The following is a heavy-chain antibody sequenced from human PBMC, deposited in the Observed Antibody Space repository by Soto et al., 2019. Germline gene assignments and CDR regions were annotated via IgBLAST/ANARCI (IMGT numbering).Heavy chain of an antibody. Sequence: EVQLVQSGAQVKKPGESLKISCQVSGYRFSSFWIGWVRQKPGKGLEWMGIAQPGHSDTRYSPAFQGHVTISADGSTNTAYLQWSSLRASDTAMYFCARHGYSSSWYPDHWGLGTLVTVSS. V-gene: IGHV5-51*01. D-gene: IGHD6-13*01. CDR1: GYRFSSFW. CDR2: AQPGHSDT. CDR3: ARHGYSSSWYPDH. J-gene: IGHJ4*02.